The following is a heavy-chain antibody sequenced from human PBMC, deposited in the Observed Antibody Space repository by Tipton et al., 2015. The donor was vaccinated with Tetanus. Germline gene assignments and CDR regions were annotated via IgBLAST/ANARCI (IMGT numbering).Heavy chain of an antibody. CDR2: IKQDGTDY. J-gene: IGHJ2*01. CDR3: ARDIAIVRARDWYFDV. V-gene: IGHV3-7*03. CDR1: GFTFSSQW. Sequence: SLRLPCAASGFTFSSQWMSWVRQAPGKGLEWVANIKQDGTDYRYVDSVKGRFTISRDNAKNSLYLQMNSLSADDTAVYYCARDIAIVRARDWYFDVWGRGTLVTVSS. D-gene: IGHD2/OR15-2a*01.